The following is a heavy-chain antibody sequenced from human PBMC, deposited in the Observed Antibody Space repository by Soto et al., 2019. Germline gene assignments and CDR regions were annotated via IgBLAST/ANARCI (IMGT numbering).Heavy chain of an antibody. Sequence: PGGSLRLSCAASGFTFSTHGIHWVRQAPGKGLEWVAVVSYDGSNKYYGDSVKGRFTISRDNSKNSLYLQMNSLRTEDTAVYYCAKDRVESGLGEVDYWGQGTLVTVSS. CDR2: VSYDGSNK. CDR1: GFTFSTHG. CDR3: AKDRVESGLGEVDY. J-gene: IGHJ4*02. V-gene: IGHV3-30*18. D-gene: IGHD3-16*01.